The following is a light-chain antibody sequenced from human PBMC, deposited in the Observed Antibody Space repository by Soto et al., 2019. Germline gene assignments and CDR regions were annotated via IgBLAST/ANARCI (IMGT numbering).Light chain of an antibody. J-gene: IGLJ1*01. CDR2: EVS. V-gene: IGLV2-14*01. CDR1: SSDVGGYNY. Sequence: QSVLTQPASVSGSPGQSITIFCTGTSSDVGGYNYVSWYQQHPGKAPKLMIYEVSNRPSGVSNRFSGSKSGNTASLTNSGLQAEDEADYYCSSYTSSSTLVFGTGTKVTVL. CDR3: SSYTSSSTLV.